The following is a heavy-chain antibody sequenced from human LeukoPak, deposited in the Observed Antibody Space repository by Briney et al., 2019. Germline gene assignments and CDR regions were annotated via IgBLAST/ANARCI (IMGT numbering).Heavy chain of an antibody. CDR3: AREVEVVPATMWVYYYYYMDV. J-gene: IGHJ6*03. CDR1: GFTINNYW. D-gene: IGHD2-2*01. CDR2: INSDGRRP. V-gene: IGHV3-74*01. Sequence: PGGSLRLSCAASGFTINNYWMHWVRQAPGKGLVWVSRINSDGRRPDYADSVKGRFTISRDNAKNTLYLQMNSLRPDDTAVYYCAREVEVVPATMWVYYYYYMDVWGRGTTVTVSS.